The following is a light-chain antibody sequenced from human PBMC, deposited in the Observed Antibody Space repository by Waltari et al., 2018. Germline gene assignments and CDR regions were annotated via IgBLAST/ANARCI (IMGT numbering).Light chain of an antibody. CDR2: GAS. CDR1: QGMSYY. V-gene: IGKV1-9*01. Sequence: LTQSPVTLSVSPGERVTLSCRASQGMSYYLAWYQQKPNKAPKLLINGASILQSGVPSRFSGAKSGTEFTLTISNLQPEDFATYFCQHVYSYPVTFGGGTTLDI. CDR3: QHVYSYPVT. J-gene: IGKJ4*01.